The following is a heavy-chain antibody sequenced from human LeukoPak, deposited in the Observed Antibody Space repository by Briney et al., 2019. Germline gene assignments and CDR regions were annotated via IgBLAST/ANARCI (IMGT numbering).Heavy chain of an antibody. CDR3: ARDRYNWNGDFDY. D-gene: IGHD1-20*01. CDR2: IWYDGSNK. V-gene: IGHV3-33*01. J-gene: IGHJ4*02. Sequence: PGRSLRLSCAASGFTFSSYGMHWVRQAPGKGLEWVAVIWYDGSNKYYADSVKGRFTISRDNSKNTLYLQMNSLRAEDTAVYYCARDRYNWNGDFDYWGQGTPVTVSS. CDR1: GFTFSSYG.